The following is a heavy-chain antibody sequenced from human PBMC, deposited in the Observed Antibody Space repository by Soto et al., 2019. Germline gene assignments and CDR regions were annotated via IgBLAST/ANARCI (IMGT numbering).Heavy chain of an antibody. CDR2: INPNSGGT. J-gene: IGHJ4*02. D-gene: IGHD3-10*01. V-gene: IGHV1-2*02. Sequence: ASVKVSCKASGYTFTGYYMHWVRQAPGQGLEWMGWINPNSGGTNYAQKFQGRVTMTRDTSISTAYMGLSRLRSDDTAVYYCAREGSMVRGVMRDLDYWGQGTLVTVSP. CDR3: AREGSMVRGVMRDLDY. CDR1: GYTFTGYY.